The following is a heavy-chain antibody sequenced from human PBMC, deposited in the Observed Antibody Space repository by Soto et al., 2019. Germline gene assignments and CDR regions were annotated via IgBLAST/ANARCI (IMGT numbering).Heavy chain of an antibody. CDR2: INPSGGST. Sequence: ASVKVSCKASGYTFSSYYMHWVRQAPGQGLEWMGIINPSGGSTSYAQKFQGRVTMTRATSTSTGYMELSSLRSEDTAVYYCARSSRYCGGDCSSFYYYYYSGMDCWGQGTTVTVSS. D-gene: IGHD2-21*02. V-gene: IGHV1-46*01. CDR1: GYTFSSYY. J-gene: IGHJ6*02. CDR3: ARSSRYCGGDCSSFYYYYYSGMDC.